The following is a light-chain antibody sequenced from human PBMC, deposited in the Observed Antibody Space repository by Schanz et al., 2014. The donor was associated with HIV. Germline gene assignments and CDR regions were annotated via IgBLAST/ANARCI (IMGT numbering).Light chain of an antibody. CDR3: ATWADSLKGWV. V-gene: IGLV1-44*01. Sequence: QSVLTQPPSASGTPGQRVTISCSGSSSNVGSNTVNWYQHLPGTAPKLLIYNTYHRPSGVPDRFSGSNSGSSASLAISGLQSEDEADYYCATWADSLKGWVFGGGTKLTVL. CDR2: NTY. J-gene: IGLJ3*02. CDR1: SSNVGSNT.